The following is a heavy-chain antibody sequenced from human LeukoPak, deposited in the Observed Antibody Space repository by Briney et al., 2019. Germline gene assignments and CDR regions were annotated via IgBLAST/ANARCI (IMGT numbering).Heavy chain of an antibody. J-gene: IGHJ4*02. Sequence: PSETLSLTCTVSGGSISSYYWSWIRQPPGKGLEWIGYIYYSGSTNYNPSLKSRVTISVDTSKNQFSLKLSSVTAADTAVYYCARHVYYGSGSYHGGFDYWGQGTLVTVSS. V-gene: IGHV4-59*08. CDR3: ARHVYYGSGSYHGGFDY. CDR2: IYYSGST. D-gene: IGHD3-10*01. CDR1: GGSISSYY.